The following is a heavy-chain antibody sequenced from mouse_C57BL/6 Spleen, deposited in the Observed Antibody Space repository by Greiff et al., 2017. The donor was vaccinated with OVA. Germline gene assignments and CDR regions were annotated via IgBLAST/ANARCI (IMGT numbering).Heavy chain of an antibody. CDR1: YFPFIASA. J-gene: IGHJ3*01. CDR3: ARSRGYYYDEGFAY. D-gene: IGHD2-4*01. V-gene: IGHV1-49*01. Sequence: LQQSGAEFVSPGSSVPLSCKVSYFPFIASALHCVNHRPGHGLYLIGSFTMYSDATEYSENFKGKATLTANTSSSTAYMELSSLTSVESAVYYCARSRGYYYDEGFAYWGQGTLVTVSA. CDR2: FTMYSDAT.